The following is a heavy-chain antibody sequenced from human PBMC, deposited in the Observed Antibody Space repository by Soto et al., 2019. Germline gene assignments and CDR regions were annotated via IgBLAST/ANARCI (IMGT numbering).Heavy chain of an antibody. CDR1: GYTFTSYA. D-gene: IGHD3-9*01. CDR3: ARRYYDILTGDEFRAGGMDV. Sequence: QVQLVQSGAEVKKPGASVKVSCKASGYTFTSYAMHWVRQAPGQRLEWMGWINAGNGNTKYSQKFKGRVTITRDTAASTAYMELSSLRSEDTGVYYCARRYYDILTGDEFRAGGMDVWGQGTTVTVSS. CDR2: INAGNGNT. V-gene: IGHV1-3*01. J-gene: IGHJ6*02.